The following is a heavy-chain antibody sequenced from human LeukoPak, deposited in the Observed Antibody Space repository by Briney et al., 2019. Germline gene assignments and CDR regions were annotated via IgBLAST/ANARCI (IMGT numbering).Heavy chain of an antibody. CDR1: GGSFSGYY. CDR3: ARGYCSSTSCYSRGYYYYMDV. Sequence: SETLSLTCAVYGGSFSGYYWSWIRQPPGKGLEWIGEINHSGSTNYNPSLKSRVTISVDTSKNQFSLKLSSVTAADTAVYYCARGYCSSTSCYSRGYYYYMDVWGKGTTVTVS. V-gene: IGHV4-34*01. D-gene: IGHD2-2*02. CDR2: INHSGST. J-gene: IGHJ6*03.